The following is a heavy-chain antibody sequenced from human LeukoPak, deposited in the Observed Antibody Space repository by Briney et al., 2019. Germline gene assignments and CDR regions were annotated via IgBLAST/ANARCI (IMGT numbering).Heavy chain of an antibody. CDR2: IYYSGST. D-gene: IGHD3-10*01. CDR3: ARVTKVRGYSWFDP. CDR1: GGSISSYY. V-gene: IGHV4-59*01. Sequence: PSETLSLTCTVSGGSISSYYWSWIRQPPGKGLEWIGYIYYSGSTNYNPSLKSRVTISVDTSKNQFSLKLSSVTAADTAVYYCARVTKVRGYSWFDPWGQGTLVTVSS. J-gene: IGHJ5*02.